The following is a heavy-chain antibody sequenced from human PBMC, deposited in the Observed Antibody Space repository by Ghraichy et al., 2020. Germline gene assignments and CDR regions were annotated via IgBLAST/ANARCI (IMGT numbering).Heavy chain of an antibody. V-gene: IGHV3-23*01. Sequence: GESLNISCAASGFTFNSYAMSWVRQAPGKGLEWVSSISDIGGSTYYTDSVKGRFTISRDNSKNTVYLQMNSLRAEDTAVYYCAKVDPYESGGFYYDPPYYGMDVWGQGTTVTVSS. CDR1: GFTFNSYA. J-gene: IGHJ6*02. CDR3: AKVDPYESGGFYYDPPYYGMDV. CDR2: ISDIGGST. D-gene: IGHD3-22*01.